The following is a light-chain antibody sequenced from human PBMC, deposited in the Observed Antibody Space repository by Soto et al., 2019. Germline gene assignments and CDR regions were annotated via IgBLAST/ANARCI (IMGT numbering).Light chain of an antibody. Sequence: EIVLTQSPATLSLSPGERATLSCRASQSVSSYLAWYQQKPGQAPRLLNYDASNRATGIPARFSGSGSGTDFPLTIISLDPEDFPFYYCQQRSHCPPVTFGGGTKVQIK. CDR3: QQRSHCPPVT. CDR2: DAS. V-gene: IGKV3-11*01. CDR1: QSVSSY. J-gene: IGKJ4*01.